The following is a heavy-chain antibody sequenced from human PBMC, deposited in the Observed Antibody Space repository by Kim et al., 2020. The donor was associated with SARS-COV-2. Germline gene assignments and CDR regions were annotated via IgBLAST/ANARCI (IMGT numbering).Heavy chain of an antibody. V-gene: IGHV3-30*18. Sequence: GGSLRLSCAASGFTFSSYGMHWVRQAPGKGLEWVAVISYDGSNKYYADSVKGRFTISRDNSKNTLYLQMNSLRAEDTAVYYCAKAMYYDILTGYSGGDYWGQGTLVTVSS. J-gene: IGHJ4*02. D-gene: IGHD3-9*01. CDR2: ISYDGSNK. CDR1: GFTFSSYG. CDR3: AKAMYYDILTGYSGGDY.